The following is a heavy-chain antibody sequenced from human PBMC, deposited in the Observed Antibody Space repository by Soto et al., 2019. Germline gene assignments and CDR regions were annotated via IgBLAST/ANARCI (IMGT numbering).Heavy chain of an antibody. Sequence: GGSLRLSCAASGFTFSTYAMSWVRQAPGKGLEWVSSISGSSDSAYYADSVKGRFTISRDNSKNTLYLQMNSLRDVDTVVYYCAKVPTITIFGVVIRGYYFDYWGQGVLVTVSS. J-gene: IGHJ4*02. CDR3: AKVPTITIFGVVIRGYYFDY. V-gene: IGHV3-23*01. CDR2: ISGSSDSA. D-gene: IGHD3-3*01. CDR1: GFTFSTYA.